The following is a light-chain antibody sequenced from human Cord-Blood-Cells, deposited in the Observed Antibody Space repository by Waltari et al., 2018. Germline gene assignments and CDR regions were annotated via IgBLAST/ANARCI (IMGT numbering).Light chain of an antibody. V-gene: IGLV2-11*01. Sequence: QSALTQPRSVSGSPGQSVTISCTGTSSHVGGYNYVSWYQQHPGKAPKLMIYDVSKRPSGVPDRFSGSKSGNTASLTISGLQAEDEADYYCCSYAGSYTNYVFGTGTKVTVL. J-gene: IGLJ1*01. CDR3: CSYAGSYTNYV. CDR2: DVS. CDR1: SSHVGGYNY.